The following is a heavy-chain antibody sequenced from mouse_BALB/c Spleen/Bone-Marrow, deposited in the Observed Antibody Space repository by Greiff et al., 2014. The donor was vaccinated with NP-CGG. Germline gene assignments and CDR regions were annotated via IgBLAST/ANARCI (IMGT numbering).Heavy chain of an antibody. Sequence: VQLKESGGGLVQPGGSLRLSCTTSGFTFTDHFMTWVRQPPGKALEWLGFIRNKPNGYTTEYNPSVKGRFTISRDNSQGILYLQMNTLRAEDSAIYYCARGYSGYFDFWGQGTTLTVSS. J-gene: IGHJ2*01. CDR2: IRNKPNGYTT. D-gene: IGHD1-1*01. V-gene: IGHV7-3*02. CDR1: GFTFTDHF. CDR3: ARGYSGYFDF.